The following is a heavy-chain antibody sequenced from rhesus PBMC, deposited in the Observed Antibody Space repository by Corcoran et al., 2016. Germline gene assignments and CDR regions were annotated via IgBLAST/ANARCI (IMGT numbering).Heavy chain of an antibody. V-gene: IGHV4-93*02. J-gene: IGHJ5-1*01. CDR1: GGSISSSYW. Sequence: QVQLQESGPGVVKPSETLSLTCAVSGGSISSSYWWSWIRQSPGKGLEWIGGIYGSGGSTTYTPSLTSRVTISIDTSKNQFSLKLSSVTAADTAVYYCARHRGGGFDVWGPGVLVTVSS. CDR3: ARHRGGGFDV. D-gene: IGHD2-39*01. CDR2: IYGSGGST.